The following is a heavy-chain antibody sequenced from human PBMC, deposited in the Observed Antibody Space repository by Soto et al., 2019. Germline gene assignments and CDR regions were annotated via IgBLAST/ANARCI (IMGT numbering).Heavy chain of an antibody. D-gene: IGHD2-8*01. J-gene: IGHJ4*02. Sequence: QVQLQESGPGLVKPSETLSLTCTVSGGSISSYYWSWIRQPPGKGLEWIGYIYYSGSTNYNPSLKSRVTRSVDTSENQSSLKLGSVTAADTAVYYCASPTGGMLFVDWGQGTLVTVSS. V-gene: IGHV4-59*08. CDR3: ASPTGGMLFVD. CDR2: IYYSGST. CDR1: GGSISSYY.